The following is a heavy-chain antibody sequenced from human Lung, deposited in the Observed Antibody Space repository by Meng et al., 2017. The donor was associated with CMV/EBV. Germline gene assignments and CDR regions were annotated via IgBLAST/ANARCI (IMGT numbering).Heavy chain of an antibody. CDR2: IYYSGST. CDR3: ARSKGYCSGGSCISRFDP. Sequence: LXCTVSGGSFSGGYYWSWIRQHPGKGLELIGYIYYSGSTNYNPSLKSRVTMSIDTSKNQFSLKLTSVTAADTAVYYCARSKGYCSGGSCISRFDPWGQGTPVTVSS. J-gene: IGHJ5*02. D-gene: IGHD2-15*01. V-gene: IGHV4-31*03. CDR1: GGSFSGGYY.